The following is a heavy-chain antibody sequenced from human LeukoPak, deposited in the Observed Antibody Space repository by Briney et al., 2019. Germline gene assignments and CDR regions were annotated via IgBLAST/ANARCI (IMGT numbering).Heavy chain of an antibody. Sequence: GGSLRLSCAASGFTFSSYGMPWVRQAPGKGLEWVAVISYDGSNKYYADSVKGPFTISRDNSKNTLYLQMNSLRAEDTAVYYCAKDPEGYSSGWDYYFDYWGQGTLVTVSS. CDR1: GFTFSSYG. CDR2: ISYDGSNK. D-gene: IGHD6-19*01. CDR3: AKDPEGYSSGWDYYFDY. J-gene: IGHJ4*02. V-gene: IGHV3-30*18.